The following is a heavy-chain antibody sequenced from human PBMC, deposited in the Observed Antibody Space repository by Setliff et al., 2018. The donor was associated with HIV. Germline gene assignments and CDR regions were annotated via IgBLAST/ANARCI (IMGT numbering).Heavy chain of an antibody. CDR2: IRGTHNGATT. CDR3: TTDLGTRYDTPVY. D-gene: IGHD5-12*01. CDR1: GFTFNKVW. Sequence: GGSLRLSCAASGFTFNKVWMNWVRQAPGKGLEWVGFIRGTHNGATTDYAASVKGRFTVSRDSSKSSVYLQMDSLKTEDTAVYYCTTDLGTRYDTPVYWGQGTLVTVSS. J-gene: IGHJ4*02. V-gene: IGHV3-15*07.